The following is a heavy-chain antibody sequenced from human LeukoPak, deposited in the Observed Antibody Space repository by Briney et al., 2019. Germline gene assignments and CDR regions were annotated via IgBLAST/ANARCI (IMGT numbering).Heavy chain of an antibody. V-gene: IGHV4-59*12. D-gene: IGHD2-2*01. Sequence: PSETLSLTCTVSGGSISSYYWSWIRQPPGKGLEWIGYIYYSGSTNYNPSLKSRVTISVDTSKNQFSLKLSSVTAADTAVYYCARVRGARFVVVPAAMFMDVWGKGTTVTVSS. CDR3: ARVRGARFVVVPAAMFMDV. CDR1: GGSISSYY. J-gene: IGHJ6*03. CDR2: IYYSGST.